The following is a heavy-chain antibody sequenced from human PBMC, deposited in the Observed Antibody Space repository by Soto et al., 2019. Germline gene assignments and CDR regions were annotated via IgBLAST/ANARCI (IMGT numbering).Heavy chain of an antibody. CDR2: INHSGST. CDR1: GGSFSGYY. CDR3: ARGGRYSYGSFDY. V-gene: IGHV4-34*01. Sequence: QVQLQQWGAGLLKPSETLSLTCAVYGGSFSGYYWSWIRQPPGKGLEWIGEINHSGSTNYNPSLKSRVPISVDTSKNQYSLKLSSVTAADTAVYYCARGGRYSYGSFDYWGQGTLVTVSS. D-gene: IGHD5-18*01. J-gene: IGHJ4*02.